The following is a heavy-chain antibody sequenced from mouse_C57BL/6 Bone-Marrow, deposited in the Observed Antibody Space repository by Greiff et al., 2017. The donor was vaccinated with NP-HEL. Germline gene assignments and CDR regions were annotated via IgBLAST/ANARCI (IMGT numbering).Heavy chain of an antibody. V-gene: IGHV5-15*01. D-gene: IGHD2-14*01. J-gene: IGHJ4*01. CDR3: ARRWYDDAMDY. CDR2: ISNLAYSI. CDR1: GFTFSDYG. Sequence: EVHLVESGGGLVQPGGSLKLSCAASGFTFSDYGMAWVRQAPRKGPEWVAFISNLAYSIYYADTVTGRFTISRENAKNTLYMEMSSLRSEDTAMYYCARRWYDDAMDYWGQGTSVTVSS.